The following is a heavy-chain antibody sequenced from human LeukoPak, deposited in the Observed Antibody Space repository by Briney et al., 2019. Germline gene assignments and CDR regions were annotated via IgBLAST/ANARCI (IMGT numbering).Heavy chain of an antibody. V-gene: IGHV1-69*13. CDR3: ASSYCSSTSCYALFDY. D-gene: IGHD2-2*01. CDR1: GGTFSSYA. Sequence: SVKVSCKASGGTFSSYAISWVRQAHGQGLEWMGGIIPIFGTANYAQKFQGRVTITADESTSTAYMELSSLRSEDTAVYYCASSYCSSTSCYALFDYWGQGTLVTVSS. CDR2: IIPIFGTA. J-gene: IGHJ4*02.